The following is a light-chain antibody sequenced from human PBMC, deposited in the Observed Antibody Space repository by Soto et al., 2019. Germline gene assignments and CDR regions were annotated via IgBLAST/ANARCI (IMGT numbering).Light chain of an antibody. CDR1: SSNIGNNY. CDR2: DNN. V-gene: IGLV1-51*01. Sequence: QSVLTQSPSVSAAPGQKVTISCSGSSSNIGNNYVSWYQQLPGTAPKLLIYDNNKRPSGIPDRFSGPKSGTSGTLDITGRQTGDEAYYSCATWDGSLPGEVFGGGTKPPS. J-gene: IGLJ2*01. CDR3: ATWDGSLPGEV.